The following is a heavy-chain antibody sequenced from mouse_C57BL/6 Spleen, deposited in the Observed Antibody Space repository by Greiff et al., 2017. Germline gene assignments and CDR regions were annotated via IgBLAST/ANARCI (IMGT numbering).Heavy chain of an antibody. J-gene: IGHJ3*01. V-gene: IGHV1-78*01. CDR2: IYPRDGRT. CDR3: AIYGYYDSVAWFAY. Sequence: QVQLQQSDAELVKPGPSVKISCKVSGYTFTDHTIYWMKQRPEQGLELIGYIYPRDGRTTYNEKFKGKATLTADNSSSTVYMQLISLTSEDSAVYFCAIYGYYDSVAWFAYWGQGTLVTVSA. D-gene: IGHD2-4*01. CDR1: GYTFTDHT.